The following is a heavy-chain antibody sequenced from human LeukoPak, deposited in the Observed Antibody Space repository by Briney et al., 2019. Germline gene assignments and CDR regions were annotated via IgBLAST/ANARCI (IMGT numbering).Heavy chain of an antibody. V-gene: IGHV4-59*01. CDR1: GASISNYY. Sequence: SETLSLTCTVSGASISNYYWSWIRQPPGKGLEWIGYIYSSGSTNYNPSLKSRVTISVDTSKNQFSLKLSSVTAAETAVYYCAREGRYRYGYNEYHLYMDIWGKGTTVTVSS. CDR2: IYSSGST. CDR3: AREGRYRYGYNEYHLYMDI. D-gene: IGHD5-18*01. J-gene: IGHJ6*03.